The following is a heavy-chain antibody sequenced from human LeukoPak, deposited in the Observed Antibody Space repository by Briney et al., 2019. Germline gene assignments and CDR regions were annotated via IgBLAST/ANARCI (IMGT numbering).Heavy chain of an antibody. CDR2: FDPEDGET. CDR1: GYTLTELS. D-gene: IGHD2-21*02. Sequence: ASVKVSCKVSGYTLTELSMHWVRQAPGKGLEWMGGFDPEDGETIYAQKFQGRVTMTEDTSTDTAYMELRSLRSDDTAVYYCARDEGTPLAYCGGDCYSVPIYYYGMDVWGQGTTVTVPS. CDR3: ARDEGTPLAYCGGDCYSVPIYYYGMDV. J-gene: IGHJ6*02. V-gene: IGHV1-24*01.